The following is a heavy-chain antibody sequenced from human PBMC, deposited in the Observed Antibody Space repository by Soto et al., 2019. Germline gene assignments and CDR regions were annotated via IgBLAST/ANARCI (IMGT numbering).Heavy chain of an antibody. CDR1: GGTFSSCA. V-gene: IGHV1-69*01. D-gene: IGHD2-2*02. J-gene: IGHJ5*02. Sequence: QLQLVQSGAEVKKPGSSLKVSCKASGGTFSSCAISWVRQAPGQGLEWLGGIIPIFGTANYAQKFQGRGTITADESTSTAYMELSSLRYEETAVYYCARDGCSSTSCYTSNCFDPWGQGTLVTVSS. CDR3: ARDGCSSTSCYTSNCFDP. CDR2: IIPIFGTA.